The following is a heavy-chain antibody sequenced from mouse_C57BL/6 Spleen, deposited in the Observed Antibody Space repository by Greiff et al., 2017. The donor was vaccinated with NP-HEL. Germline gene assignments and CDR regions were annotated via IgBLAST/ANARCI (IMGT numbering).Heavy chain of an antibody. Sequence: QVQLQQSGAELVRPGASVTLSCKASGYTFTDYEMHWVKQTPVHGLEWIGAIDPETGGTASNQKCKGKAILTADKSSSTAYMELRSLTSEDSAVYYGTRENDGYYAFDDWGQGTTLTVST. J-gene: IGHJ2*01. CDR3: TRENDGYYAFDD. D-gene: IGHD2-3*01. V-gene: IGHV1-15*01. CDR1: GYTFTDYE. CDR2: IDPETGGT.